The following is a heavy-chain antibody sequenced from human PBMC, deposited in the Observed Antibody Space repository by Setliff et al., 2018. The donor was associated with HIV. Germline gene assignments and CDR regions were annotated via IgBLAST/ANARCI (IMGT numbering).Heavy chain of an antibody. V-gene: IGHV4-39*01. J-gene: IGHJ3*02. Sequence: LSLTCTVPGASINSGSHNWGWIRQPPGKGLEWLATLHYTGTTYYNPSLKSRVTISTDTSKNQFSLKLSSVTAADTAVYYCARRIQLRDSSGRSCWTFDSWGQGTMVTVSS. CDR3: ARRIQLRDSSGRSCWTFDS. D-gene: IGHD2-15*01. CDR2: LHYTGTT. CDR1: GASINSGSHN.